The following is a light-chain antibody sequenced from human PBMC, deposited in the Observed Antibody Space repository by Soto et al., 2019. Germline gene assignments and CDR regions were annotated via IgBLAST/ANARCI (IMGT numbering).Light chain of an antibody. J-gene: IGLJ1*01. CDR1: NRDLGGYNY. V-gene: IGLV2-14*01. Sequence: QSALTQPASVSGSPGQSITVSCIGTNRDLGGYNYVPWYQQHPGKAPELMIYEVSDRPSGVSNRFSGSKSDNTASLTISGLQAEDEADYYCRSYTTISNLYVFGTGTKVTVL. CDR3: RSYTTISNLYV. CDR2: EVS.